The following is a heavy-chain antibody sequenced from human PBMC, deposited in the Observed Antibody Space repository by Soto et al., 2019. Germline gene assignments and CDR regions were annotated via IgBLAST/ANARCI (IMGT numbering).Heavy chain of an antibody. CDR1: GFTFSDYD. CDR2: ISSSGSTI. D-gene: IGHD2-2*03. CDR3: ARDGYCSSTSCYIDY. Sequence: PGGSLRLSCAASGFTFSDYDMSWIRQAPGKGLEWGSYISSSGSTIYYADSVKGRFTISRDNAKNSLYLKMNSLRAEDTAVYYCARDGYCSSTSCYIDYWGQGTMVTVSS. V-gene: IGHV3-11*01. J-gene: IGHJ4*02.